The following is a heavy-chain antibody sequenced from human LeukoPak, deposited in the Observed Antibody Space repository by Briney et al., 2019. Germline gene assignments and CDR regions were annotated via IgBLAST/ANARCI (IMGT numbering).Heavy chain of an antibody. CDR2: IYYSGRT. J-gene: IGHJ4*02. CDR3: ARGRYSSGWYSNDY. Sequence: SETLSLTCTVSGGSISSYYWSWIRQPPGKGLEWIGYIYYSGRTNYNPSLKSRVTISVDTSKNQFSLKLSSVTASDTAVYYCARGRYSSGWYSNDYWGQGTLVTVSS. D-gene: IGHD6-19*01. CDR1: GGSISSYY. V-gene: IGHV4-59*12.